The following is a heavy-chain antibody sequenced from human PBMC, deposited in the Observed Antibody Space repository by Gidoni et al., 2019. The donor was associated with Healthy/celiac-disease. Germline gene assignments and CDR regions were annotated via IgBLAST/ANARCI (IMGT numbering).Heavy chain of an antibody. Sequence: EVQLVESGVGLVKPGGSLRLSCAASGFTFSSYSMNWVRQAPGKGLEWVSSISSSSSYINYADSVKGRFTISRDNAKNSLYLKMNSLRAEDTAVYYCARDRNRYFDWSPFDYWGQGTLVTVSS. CDR2: ISSSSSYI. CDR1: GFTFSSYS. V-gene: IGHV3-21*01. J-gene: IGHJ4*02. CDR3: ARDRNRYFDWSPFDY. D-gene: IGHD3-9*01.